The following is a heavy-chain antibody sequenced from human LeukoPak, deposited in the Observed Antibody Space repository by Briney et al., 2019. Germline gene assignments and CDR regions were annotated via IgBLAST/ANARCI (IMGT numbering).Heavy chain of an antibody. D-gene: IGHD3-22*01. J-gene: IGHJ4*02. Sequence: GGSLRLSCAASGFTFSSYGMHWVRQAPGKGLEWVAVIWYDGSNKYYADSVKGRFTISRDNSKNTLYLQMNSLRAEDTAVYYCARDSRYYYDSSGYYRSRYYFDYWGQGTLVTVSS. CDR1: GFTFSSYG. V-gene: IGHV3-33*01. CDR3: ARDSRYYYDSSGYYRSRYYFDY. CDR2: IWYDGSNK.